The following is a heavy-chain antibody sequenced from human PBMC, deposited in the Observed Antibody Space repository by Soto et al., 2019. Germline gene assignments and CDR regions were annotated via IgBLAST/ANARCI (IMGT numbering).Heavy chain of an antibody. D-gene: IGHD3-22*01. Sequence: QVQLVQSGAEVKKPGASVKVSCKASGYTFTNYAMHWVRQAPGQRREWMGWINAGNGNTKSSQKFKGRVTITRDTSASTAYMELSSLRSEDTAVYYCARGDYYDIHDYWGQGTLVTVSS. J-gene: IGHJ4*02. CDR2: INAGNGNT. V-gene: IGHV1-3*01. CDR3: ARGDYYDIHDY. CDR1: GYTFTNYA.